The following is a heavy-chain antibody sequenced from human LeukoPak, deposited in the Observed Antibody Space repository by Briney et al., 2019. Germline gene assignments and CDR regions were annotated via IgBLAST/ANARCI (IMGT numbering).Heavy chain of an antibody. V-gene: IGHV3-21*01. Sequence: SGGSLRLSCAASGFTFSNYNMNWVRQAPVKGLEWVSTITRSNSYIYYADSVRGRFTISRDNAKNSLYLQMSSLRAEDTAVYYCARDDTTMILNLWGRGTLVTVSS. D-gene: IGHD3-22*01. CDR1: GFTFSNYN. CDR3: ARDDTTMILNL. CDR2: ITRSNSYI. J-gene: IGHJ2*01.